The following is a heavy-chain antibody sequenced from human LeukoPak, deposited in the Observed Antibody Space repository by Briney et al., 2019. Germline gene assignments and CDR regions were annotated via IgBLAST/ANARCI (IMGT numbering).Heavy chain of an antibody. D-gene: IGHD6-19*01. CDR3: ATVRRSSSGWYADV. J-gene: IGHJ6*02. Sequence: GGPLRLSCAASGSTFRNYGMHWVRQAPGNGLEWVAVIWYDGSDKNYADFVRGRFTISRDNSKSTLYLQMNSLRAEDTAVYYCATVRRSSSGWYADVWGQGTTVTVSS. CDR2: IWYDGSDK. CDR1: GSTFRNYG. V-gene: IGHV3-33*01.